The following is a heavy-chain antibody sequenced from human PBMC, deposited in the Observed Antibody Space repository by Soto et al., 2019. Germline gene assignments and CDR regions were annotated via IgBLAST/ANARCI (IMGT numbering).Heavy chain of an antibody. CDR2: ISYDGSNK. D-gene: IGHD6-19*01. J-gene: IGHJ6*02. CDR3: ALSDWSPKIPTGWYRYYYYGMDV. CDR1: GFTFSSYG. V-gene: IGHV3-30*03. Sequence: GGSLRLSCAASGFTFSSYGMHWVRQAPGKGLEWVAVISYDGSNKYYADSVKGRFTISRDNSKNTLYLQMNSLRAEDTAVYYCALSDWSPKIPTGWYRYYYYGMDVWGQGTTVTVSS.